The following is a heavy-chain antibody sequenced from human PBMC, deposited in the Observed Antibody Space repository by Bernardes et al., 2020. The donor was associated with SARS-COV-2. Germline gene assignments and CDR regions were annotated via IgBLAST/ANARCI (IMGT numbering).Heavy chain of an antibody. V-gene: IGHV1-2*02. J-gene: IGHJ4*02. CDR2: ISPKSGAT. CDR3: ARTFYYDRGGDSLFDF. Sequence: SVKVSCTASGYTFSDYYTHWLRQAPGQGLEWMGWISPKSGATNHAQKFQGRVTMTRDTSISTDYMELSRLRSDDTAVYYCARTFYYDRGGDSLFDFWGQGTPVTVSS. D-gene: IGHD2-21*01. CDR1: GYTFSDYY.